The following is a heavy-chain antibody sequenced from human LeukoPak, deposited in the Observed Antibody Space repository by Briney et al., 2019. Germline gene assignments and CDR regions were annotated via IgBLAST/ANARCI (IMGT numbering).Heavy chain of an antibody. J-gene: IGHJ2*01. V-gene: IGHV3-74*01. D-gene: IGHD6-19*01. CDR1: GFTFSGYC. Sequence: QPGGSLRLSCAASGFTFSGYCMHWVRQAPGKGLVWVSRINSDGSSTSYVDSVKGRFTISRDNAKNTLYLQMNSLRAEDTAVYYCAREAVAGYWYFDLWGRGTLVTVSS. CDR3: AREAVAGYWYFDL. CDR2: INSDGSST.